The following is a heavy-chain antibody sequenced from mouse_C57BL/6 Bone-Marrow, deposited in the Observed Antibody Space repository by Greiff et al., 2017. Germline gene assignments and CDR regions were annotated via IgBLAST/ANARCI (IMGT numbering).Heavy chain of an antibody. CDR2: ISYSGST. CDR1: GYSITSGYD. D-gene: IGHD2-5*01. CDR3: ASTYYSNYDLLMDY. V-gene: IGHV3-1*01. Sequence: EVHLVESGPGMVKPSQSLSLTCTVTGYSITSGYDWHWIRHFPGNKLEWMGYISYSGSTNYNPSLKSRISITHDTSKNHFFLKLNSVTTEDTATYYCASTYYSNYDLLMDYWGQGTSVTVSS. J-gene: IGHJ4*01.